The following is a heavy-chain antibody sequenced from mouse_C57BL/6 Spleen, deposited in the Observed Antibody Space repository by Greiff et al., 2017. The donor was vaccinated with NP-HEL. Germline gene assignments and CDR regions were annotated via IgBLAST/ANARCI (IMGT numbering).Heavy chain of an antibody. V-gene: IGHV2-2*01. J-gene: IGHJ4*01. CDR3: ARTAYYSNLRYYAMDY. D-gene: IGHD2-5*01. CDR1: GFSLTSYG. Sequence: QVQLKQSGPGLVQPSQSLSITCTVSGFSLTSYGVHWVRQSPGKGLEWLGVIWSGGSTDYNAAFISRLSISKDNSKSQVFFKMNSLQADDTAIYYCARTAYYSNLRYYAMDYWGQGTSVTVSS. CDR2: IWSGGST.